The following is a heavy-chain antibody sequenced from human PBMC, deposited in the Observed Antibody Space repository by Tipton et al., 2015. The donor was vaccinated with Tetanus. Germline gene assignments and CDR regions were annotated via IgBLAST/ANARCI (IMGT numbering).Heavy chain of an antibody. CDR1: GASVSSAGYY. CDR2: IYDSGST. Sequence: TLSLTCTVSGASVSSAGYYWTWIRQPPGKGLEWIGYIYDSGSTNYNPSLKSRVTMPVDTSKNHFSLRLNSVSTTDTAVYYCARAYSGSWYPDLRLDYWGQGVLVTVSS. CDR3: ARAYSGSWYPDLRLDY. J-gene: IGHJ4*02. D-gene: IGHD6-13*01. V-gene: IGHV4-61*03.